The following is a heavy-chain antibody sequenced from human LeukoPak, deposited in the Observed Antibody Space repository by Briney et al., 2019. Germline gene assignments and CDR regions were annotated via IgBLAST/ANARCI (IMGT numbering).Heavy chain of an antibody. V-gene: IGHV4-31*03. CDR3: ARFGAAGTFLVFDP. CDR2: IYYSGST. J-gene: IGHJ5*02. Sequence: SETLSLTCTVSGGSISSGGYYWSWIRQHPGKGLEWIGYIYYSGSTYYNPSLKSRVTISVDTSKNQFSLKLSSVTAADTAVYYCARFGAAGTFLVFDPWGQGTLVTVSS. D-gene: IGHD6-13*01. CDR1: GGSISSGGYY.